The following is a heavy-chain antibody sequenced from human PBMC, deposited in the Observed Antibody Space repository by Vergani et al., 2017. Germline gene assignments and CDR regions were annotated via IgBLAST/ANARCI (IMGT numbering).Heavy chain of an antibody. CDR3: ASGKYYSDSTSHFRGRYFDV. V-gene: IGHV4-39*01. Sequence: QMQLQESGPGLVKASEILSLTCTVSGDSIISRSYYWGWIRQPPGKGLEWIGSTYNSGNGDSSLSLKSRVTISADTSKNQFSLRLTSVTAADTAVYYCASGKYYSDSTSHFRGRYFDVWGRGTLVTVPS. D-gene: IGHD3-16*01. CDR1: GDSIISRSYY. CDR2: TYNSGNG. J-gene: IGHJ2*01.